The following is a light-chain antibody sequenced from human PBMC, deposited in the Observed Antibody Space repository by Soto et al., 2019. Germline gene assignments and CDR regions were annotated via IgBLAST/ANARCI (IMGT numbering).Light chain of an antibody. Sequence: DIQMTQSPSSLSASVGDRVTITCRASQSIANYLNWYQQKPGKAPKLLIYAASSLQSGVPSRFSGSGSGTDLTLTITSLQPEDFATYYCQQSYSTPRTFSQGTKVEIK. CDR3: QQSYSTPRT. CDR2: AAS. CDR1: QSIANY. V-gene: IGKV1-39*01. J-gene: IGKJ1*01.